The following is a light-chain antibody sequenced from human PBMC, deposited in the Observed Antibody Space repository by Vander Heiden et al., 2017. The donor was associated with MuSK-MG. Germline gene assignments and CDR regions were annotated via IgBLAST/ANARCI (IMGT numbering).Light chain of an antibody. Sequence: QSALTQPASVSGSPGQSITSSCTGTSSDVGGYNYVSWYQQHPGKAPKLMIYEVSNRPSGVSNRFSGSKSGNTASLTIAGLQAEDEAYYYCSSYTSSSAVVFGGGTKLTVL. CDR3: SSYTSSSAVV. CDR2: EVS. CDR1: SSDVGGYNY. V-gene: IGLV2-14*01. J-gene: IGLJ2*01.